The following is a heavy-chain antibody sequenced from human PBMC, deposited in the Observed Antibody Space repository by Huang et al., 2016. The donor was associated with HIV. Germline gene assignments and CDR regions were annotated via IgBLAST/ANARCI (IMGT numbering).Heavy chain of an antibody. J-gene: IGHJ4*02. V-gene: IGHV5-51*01. Sequence: EVQLVQSGAEVKKPGESLKISCKVFGFDFTNYWIGWVRQMPGKGLEWVGSLLPRDSDTRYCPSFRGQVTIAADTYTITAYLQWTSLKPSDTAIYYRARRRGLITASGYDSWGQGALVTVSS. CDR3: ARRRGLITASGYDS. CDR2: LLPRDSDT. CDR1: GFDFTNYW. D-gene: IGHD6-13*01.